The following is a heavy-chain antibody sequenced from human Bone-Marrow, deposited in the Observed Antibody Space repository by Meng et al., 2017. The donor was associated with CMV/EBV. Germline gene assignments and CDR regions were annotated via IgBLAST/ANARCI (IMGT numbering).Heavy chain of an antibody. D-gene: IGHD3-22*01. CDR2: ISAYNGNT. CDR1: YTFTSYG. V-gene: IGHV1-18*01. CDR3: ARGAYYYDSSGDPEFDP. Sequence: YTFTSYGISGVRQAPGQGLEWMGWISAYNGNTNYAQKLQGRVTMTTDTSTSTAYMELRSLRSDDTAVYYCARGAYYYDSSGDPEFDPWGQGTLVTVSS. J-gene: IGHJ5*02.